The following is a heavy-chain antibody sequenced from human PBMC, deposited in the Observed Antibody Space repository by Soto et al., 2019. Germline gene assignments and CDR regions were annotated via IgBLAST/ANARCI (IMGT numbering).Heavy chain of an antibody. CDR2: ISANGRNA. V-gene: IGHV3-23*01. CDR1: GFTFRNYA. CDR3: AKDLSSLGWLALGAPFDS. D-gene: IGHD3-22*01. Sequence: EVHLLESGGDVVQPGRSLRLSCAASGFTFRNYAMNWIRQARGKGLEWLSSISANGRNAYYADSVKGRFTISRDRSKNTLYLQLDSLRVEDTAIYFCAKDLSSLGWLALGAPFDSWGQGTLVTVSS. J-gene: IGHJ4*02.